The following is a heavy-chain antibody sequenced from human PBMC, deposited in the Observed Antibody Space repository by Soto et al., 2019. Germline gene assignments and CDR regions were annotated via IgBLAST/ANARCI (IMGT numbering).Heavy chain of an antibody. D-gene: IGHD4-17*01. CDR1: GFTFSSYS. V-gene: IGHV3-21*01. J-gene: IGHJ3*02. Sequence: GGSLRLSCAASGFTFSSYSMNWVRQAPGKGLEWVSSISSSSSYIYYADSVKGRFTISRDNAKNSLYLQMNSLRAEDTAVYYCARDWETTVVSQCYAFDIWGQGTMVTVSS. CDR2: ISSSSSYI. CDR3: ARDWETTVVSQCYAFDI.